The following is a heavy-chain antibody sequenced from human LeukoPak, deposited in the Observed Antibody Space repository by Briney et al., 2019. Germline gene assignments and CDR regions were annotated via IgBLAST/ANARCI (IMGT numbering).Heavy chain of an antibody. CDR3: ARGCGSGSYQNWFDP. CDR2: INPNSGGT. J-gene: IGHJ5*02. CDR1: GYTFTGYY. D-gene: IGHD3-10*01. Sequence: ASVKVSCKASGYTFTGYYMHWVRQAPGQGLEWMGWINPNSGGTNYAQKFQGRVTMTRDTSISTAYMELSRLRSDDTAVYYCARGCGSGSYQNWFDPWGQGTLVTVSS. V-gene: IGHV1-2*02.